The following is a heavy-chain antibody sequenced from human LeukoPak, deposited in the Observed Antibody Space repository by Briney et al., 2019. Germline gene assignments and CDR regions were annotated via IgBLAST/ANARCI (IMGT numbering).Heavy chain of an antibody. J-gene: IGHJ4*02. D-gene: IGHD6-13*01. V-gene: IGHV3-23*01. CDR1: GFTFTTYA. CDR2: ITVSGDST. Sequence: GGSLRLSCAASGFTFTTYAMSWVRQAPGKGLEWVSAITVSGDSTYYAGSVRGRSTISRDNSKNTLYLQMNSLGAEDTAVYYCALRYTTSWYFDDWGQGTLVTVSS. CDR3: ALRYTTSWYFDD.